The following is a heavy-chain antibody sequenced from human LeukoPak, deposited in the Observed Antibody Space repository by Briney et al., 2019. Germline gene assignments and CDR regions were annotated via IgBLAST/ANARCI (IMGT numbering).Heavy chain of an antibody. J-gene: IGHJ4*02. CDR2: ISSSSSYI. Sequence: GGSLRLSCAASGFTFSSYSMNWVRQAPGKGLEWVSSISSSSSYIYYADSVKGRFTISRDNAKNSLYLQMNSLRAEDTAVYYCARDLVSRDGYNLDYWGQGTLVTVSS. CDR1: GFTFSSYS. V-gene: IGHV3-21*01. CDR3: ARDLVSRDGYNLDY. D-gene: IGHD5-24*01.